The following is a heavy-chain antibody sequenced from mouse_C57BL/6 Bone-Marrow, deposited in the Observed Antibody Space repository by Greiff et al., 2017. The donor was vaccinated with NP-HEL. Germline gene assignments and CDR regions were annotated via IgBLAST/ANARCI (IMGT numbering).Heavy chain of an antibody. CDR1: GYTFTSYG. CDR3: ARSYYYGSSPYWYFDV. CDR2: IYPRSGNT. Sequence: VQVVESGAELARPGASVKLSCKASGYTFTSYGISWVKQRTGQGLEWIGEIYPRSGNTYYNEKFKGKATVTADKSSSTAYMELRSLTSEDSAVYFCARSYYYGSSPYWYFDVWGTGTTVTVSS. V-gene: IGHV1-81*01. J-gene: IGHJ1*03. D-gene: IGHD1-1*01.